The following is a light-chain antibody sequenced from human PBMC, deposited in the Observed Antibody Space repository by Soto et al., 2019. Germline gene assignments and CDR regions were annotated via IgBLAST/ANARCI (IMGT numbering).Light chain of an antibody. CDR1: SSYVGGYNY. CDR2: EVT. CDR3: SSYAASNNFYFV. V-gene: IGLV2-8*01. Sequence: QSVLTQPPSASGSPGQSVTISCTGTSSYVGGYNYVSWYQQYPGRAPKLMIYEVTKRPSGVPDRFSGSKSGNTASLTVSGLQAEDEADYYCSSYAASNNFYFVFGGGTKLTVL. J-gene: IGLJ3*02.